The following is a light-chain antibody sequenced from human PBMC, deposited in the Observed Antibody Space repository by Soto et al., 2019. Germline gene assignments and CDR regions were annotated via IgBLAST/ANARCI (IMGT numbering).Light chain of an antibody. CDR1: QSVGSD. CDR3: QQTYSVPYT. CDR2: GAS. J-gene: IGKJ2*01. Sequence: DIQMTQSPSSLSASVGDRVTITCRANQSVGSDLNWYQQMPGKPPNLLIYGASTLHSGVPSSFSGSGSGTELTLTINSLQPEDFATYHCQQTYSVPYTFGQGTKLEIK. V-gene: IGKV1-39*01.